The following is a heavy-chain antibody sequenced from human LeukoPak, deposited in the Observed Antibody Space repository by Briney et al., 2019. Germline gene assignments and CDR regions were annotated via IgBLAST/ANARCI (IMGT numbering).Heavy chain of an antibody. CDR1: GFTFSSYA. Sequence: GGSLRLSCAASGFTFSSYAMNWVRQAPGKGLEWVSCITGSSDYIEYAESVKGRFTISRDNAKNSLYLQMNSLRAEDTAVYYCARDYYGSGSYLGWGQGTLVTVSS. J-gene: IGHJ4*02. V-gene: IGHV3-21*01. CDR2: ITGSSDYI. CDR3: ARDYYGSGSYLG. D-gene: IGHD3-10*01.